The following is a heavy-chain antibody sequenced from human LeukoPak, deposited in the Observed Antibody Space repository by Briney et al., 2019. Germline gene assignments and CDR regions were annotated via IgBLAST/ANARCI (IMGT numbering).Heavy chain of an antibody. CDR2: IPYDGSNK. J-gene: IGHJ4*02. Sequence: PGRSLRLSCAASGFTFSSYAMHWVRQAPGKGLEWVAVIPYDGSNKYYADSVKGRFTISRDNSKNTLYLQMNSLRAEDTAVYYCARDWGEVITTPFDYWGQGTLVTVSS. CDR1: GFTFSSYA. D-gene: IGHD3-22*01. CDR3: ARDWGEVITTPFDY. V-gene: IGHV3-30-3*01.